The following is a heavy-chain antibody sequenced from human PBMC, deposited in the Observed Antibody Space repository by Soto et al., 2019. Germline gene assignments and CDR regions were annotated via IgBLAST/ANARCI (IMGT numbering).Heavy chain of an antibody. CDR1: GGTFSNHA. CDR2: IIPMFGTA. D-gene: IGHD2-21*02. Sequence: QVKLVQSGAEVKMPGSSVKVSCKASGGTFSNHAISWVRQAPGQGLEWMGGIIPMFGTADYAQKFQGRVTITADESTTTAHMELSSLRSEDSAVYYCARDDATYCGGDCYRYFFYGLDVWGQGTTVTVSS. V-gene: IGHV1-69*01. J-gene: IGHJ6*02. CDR3: ARDDATYCGGDCYRYFFYGLDV.